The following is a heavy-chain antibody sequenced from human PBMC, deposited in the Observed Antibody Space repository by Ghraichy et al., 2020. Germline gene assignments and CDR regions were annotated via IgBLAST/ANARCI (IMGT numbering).Heavy chain of an antibody. Sequence: SVKVSCKASGGTFSSYAISWVRQAPGQGLEWMGGIIPIFGTANYAQKFQGRVTITADESTSTAYMELSSLRSEDTAVYYCASQPLYDSMPMARFDPWGQGTLVTVSS. CDR1: GGTFSSYA. CDR2: IIPIFGTA. J-gene: IGHJ5*02. CDR3: ASQPLYDSMPMARFDP. V-gene: IGHV1-69*13. D-gene: IGHD3-22*01.